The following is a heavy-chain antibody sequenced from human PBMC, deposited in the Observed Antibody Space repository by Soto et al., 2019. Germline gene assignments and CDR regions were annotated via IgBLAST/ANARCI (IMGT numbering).Heavy chain of an antibody. CDR1: GGSISSYY. V-gene: IGHV4-59*08. Sequence: SETLSLTCTVSGGSISSYYWRWIRQPPGKGLEWIGYIYYSGSTNYNPSLKSRVTISVDTSKNQFSLKLSSVTAADTAVYYCARRYDSYYFDYWGQGTLVTVSS. CDR3: ARRYDSYYFDY. CDR2: IYYSGST. J-gene: IGHJ4*02. D-gene: IGHD3-3*01.